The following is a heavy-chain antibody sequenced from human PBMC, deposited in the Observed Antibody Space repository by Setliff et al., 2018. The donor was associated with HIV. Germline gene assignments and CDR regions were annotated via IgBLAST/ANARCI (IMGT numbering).Heavy chain of an antibody. CDR1: GGSISSYY. Sequence: SETLSLTCTVSGGSISSYYWSWIRQPPGKGLEWIGYIYYSGSTNYNPSLKSRVTISVDTSKNQFSLKLSSVPAADTAVYYCARLCIAAAGTRSIPWYFDLWGRGTLVTVSS. V-gene: IGHV4-59*08. J-gene: IGHJ2*01. CDR2: IYYSGST. CDR3: ARLCIAAAGTRSIPWYFDL. D-gene: IGHD6-13*01.